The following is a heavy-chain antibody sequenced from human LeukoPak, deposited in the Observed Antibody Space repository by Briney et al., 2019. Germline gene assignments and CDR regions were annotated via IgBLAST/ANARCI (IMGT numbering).Heavy chain of an antibody. D-gene: IGHD2-15*01. CDR3: ARQTLVAASSFDY. Sequence: PSETLSLTCTVSGGSITGYYWSWIRQPPGKGLEWIGYIYYSGSTNYNPSLKSRVTISVDTSKNQFSLKLSSMTAADTAVYYCARQTLVAASSFDYWGQGTLVTVSS. J-gene: IGHJ4*02. CDR1: GGSITGYY. CDR2: IYYSGST. V-gene: IGHV4-59*08.